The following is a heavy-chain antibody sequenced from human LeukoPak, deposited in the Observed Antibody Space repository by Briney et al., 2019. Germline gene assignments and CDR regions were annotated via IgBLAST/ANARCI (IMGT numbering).Heavy chain of an antibody. Sequence: SETLSLTCTVSGGSIGSYYWSWIRQPAGKGLEWIGRIYTSGSTNYNPSLKSRVTMSVDTSKNQFSLKLSSVTAADTAVYYCARTGWGYYYYYMDVWGKGTTVTVSS. CDR2: IYTSGST. V-gene: IGHV4-4*07. D-gene: IGHD3-16*01. CDR1: GGSIGSYY. CDR3: ARTGWGYYYYYMDV. J-gene: IGHJ6*03.